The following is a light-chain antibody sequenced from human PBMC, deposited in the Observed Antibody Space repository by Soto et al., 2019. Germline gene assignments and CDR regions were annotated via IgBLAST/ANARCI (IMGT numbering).Light chain of an antibody. V-gene: IGKV1-39*01. CDR3: QQRYMTPIT. Sequence: QMTQSPFSLSVPQRYRVTITCRASQTISSYLNWYQQKPGKAPKLLIYAASSLQSGVPSRFSGSGSGTDFTLTISSLQPEDFATYYCQQRYMTPITFGEGTRVDIK. CDR1: QTISSY. CDR2: AAS. J-gene: IGKJ4*01.